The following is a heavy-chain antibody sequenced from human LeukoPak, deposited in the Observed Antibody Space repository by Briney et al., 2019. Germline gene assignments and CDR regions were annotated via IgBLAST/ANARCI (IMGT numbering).Heavy chain of an antibody. CDR1: GGSINSGSYS. D-gene: IGHD4-11*01. CDR3: ARGPKRSLGYSNPYYFDY. J-gene: IGHJ4*02. V-gene: IGHV4-61*02. Sequence: PSQTLSLTCTVSGGSINSGSYSWSWIRQPAGKGLEWIGRIYPSGNTNYNPSLKSRVTISVDTSKNQFSLKLSSVTAADTAVYYCARGPKRSLGYSNPYYFDYWGQGTLVTVSS. CDR2: IYPSGNT.